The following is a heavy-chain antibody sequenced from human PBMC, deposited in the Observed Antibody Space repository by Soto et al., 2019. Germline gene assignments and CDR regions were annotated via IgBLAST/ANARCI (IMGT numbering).Heavy chain of an antibody. V-gene: IGHV1-8*01. D-gene: IGHD1-1*01. J-gene: IGHJ6*03. Sequence: ASVKVSCKASGYTFTSYDINWVRQATGQGLEWMGWMNPNSGNTGYAQKFQGRVTMTRNTSISTAYMELSSLRSEHTAVYYCARTGTTFYYYYYMDVWGKGTTVTVSS. CDR1: GYTFTSYD. CDR3: ARTGTTFYYYYYMDV. CDR2: MNPNSGNT.